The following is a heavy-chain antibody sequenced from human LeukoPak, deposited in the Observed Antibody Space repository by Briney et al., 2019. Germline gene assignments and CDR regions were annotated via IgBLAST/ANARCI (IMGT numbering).Heavy chain of an antibody. CDR1: GGSISSYY. Sequence: SETLSLTCTVSGGSISSYYWSWIRQPPGKGLEWIGYIYYSGTTNYSPSLKSRVTMSVDTSKNQFSLKLSSVTAADTAVYYCARESQTDSRYFDFWGQGTLVTVSS. CDR3: ARESQTDSRYFDF. D-gene: IGHD1-1*01. V-gene: IGHV4-59*12. J-gene: IGHJ4*02. CDR2: IYYSGTT.